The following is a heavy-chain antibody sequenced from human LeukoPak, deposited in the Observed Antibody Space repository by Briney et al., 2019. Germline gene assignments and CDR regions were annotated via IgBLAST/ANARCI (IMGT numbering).Heavy chain of an antibody. V-gene: IGHV3-30*03. D-gene: IGHD5-12*01. J-gene: IGHJ6*02. Sequence: SGRSLRLSCAASGFTFSSYGMHWVRQAPGKGLEKVAVISYDGSNKYYADSVKGRFTISRDNSKNTLYLQMNSLRAEDTAVYYCAREESGYDSRYYGMDVWGQGTTVTVSS. CDR2: ISYDGSNK. CDR3: AREESGYDSRYYGMDV. CDR1: GFTFSSYG.